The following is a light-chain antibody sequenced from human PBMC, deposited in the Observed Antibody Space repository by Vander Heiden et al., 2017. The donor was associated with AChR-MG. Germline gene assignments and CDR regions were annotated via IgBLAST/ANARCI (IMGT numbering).Light chain of an antibody. Sequence: QPALTQPAPVSGSPGQSITISCTGSGSDIGGYNYVSWYQLHPGGAPKLMIYDVNKRPSGISYRFSGSKSDNTASLTISGLQVEDGAVYYCLSYTTSSALLFGGGTKLTVL. CDR2: DVN. CDR3: LSYTTSSALL. J-gene: IGLJ3*02. CDR1: GSDIGGYNY. V-gene: IGLV2-14*03.